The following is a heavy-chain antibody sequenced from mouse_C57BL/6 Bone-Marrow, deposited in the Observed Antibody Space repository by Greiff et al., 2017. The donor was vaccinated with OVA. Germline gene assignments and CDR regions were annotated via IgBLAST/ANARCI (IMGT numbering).Heavy chain of an antibody. D-gene: IGHD5-5*01. Sequence: EVMLVESGGDLVKPGGSLKLSCAASGFTFSSYGMSWVRQTPDKRLEWVATISSGGSYTYYPDSVKGRFTISRDNAKNTLYLQMSSLKSEDTAMYYCALPYYWGQGTTLTVSS. CDR3: ALPYY. V-gene: IGHV5-6*01. CDR2: ISSGGSYT. CDR1: GFTFSSYG. J-gene: IGHJ2*01.